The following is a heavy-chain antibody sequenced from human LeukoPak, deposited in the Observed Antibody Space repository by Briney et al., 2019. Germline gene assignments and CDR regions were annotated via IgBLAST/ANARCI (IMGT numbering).Heavy chain of an antibody. D-gene: IGHD3-22*01. V-gene: IGHV1-46*01. Sequence: ASVKVSCKASGYTFTSYYMHWVRQAPGQGLEWMGIINPSGGSTSYAQKFQGRVTMTTDTSTSTAYMELRSLRSDDTAVYYCAREGVVVVIYYYYYGMDVWGQGTTVTVSS. CDR2: INPSGGST. CDR1: GYTFTSYY. J-gene: IGHJ6*02. CDR3: AREGVVVVIYYYYYGMDV.